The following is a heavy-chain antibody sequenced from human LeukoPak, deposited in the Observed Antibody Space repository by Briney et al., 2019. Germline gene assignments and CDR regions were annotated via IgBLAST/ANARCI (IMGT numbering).Heavy chain of an antibody. D-gene: IGHD3-3*01. CDR2: IRYDGNNK. CDR1: GLTFSTFG. CDR3: ASYGFHRRISRRYDLDYFQH. Sequence: GGSLRLSCAASGLTFSTFGMHWVRQGPGKGLEWVAFIRYDGNNKFYGDSVKGRFIISRDNSKNTLFLQMNSLRAEDTAVYYCASYGFHRRISRRYDLDYFQHWGQGTLVTVSS. J-gene: IGHJ1*01. V-gene: IGHV3-30*02.